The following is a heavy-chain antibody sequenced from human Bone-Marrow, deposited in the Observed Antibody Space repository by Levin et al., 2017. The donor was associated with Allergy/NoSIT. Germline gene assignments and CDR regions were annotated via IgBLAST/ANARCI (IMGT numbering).Heavy chain of an antibody. Sequence: GGSLRLSCAASGFTFSSYAMHWVRQAPGKGLEWVAVISYDGSNKYYADSVKGRFTISRDNSKNTLYLQMNSLRAEDTAVYYCARFGYSSSWYYADWFDPWGQGTLVTVSS. V-gene: IGHV3-30-3*01. CDR3: ARFGYSSSWYYADWFDP. CDR2: ISYDGSNK. D-gene: IGHD6-13*01. CDR1: GFTFSSYA. J-gene: IGHJ5*02.